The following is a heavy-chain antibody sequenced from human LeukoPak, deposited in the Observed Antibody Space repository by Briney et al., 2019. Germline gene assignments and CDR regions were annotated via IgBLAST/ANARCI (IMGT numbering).Heavy chain of an antibody. CDR3: ARAMAVAGLYYYYGMDV. CDR1: GFTVSSNY. Sequence: GGSLRLSCAASGFTVSSNYMSWVRQAPGKGLEWVSVIYSGGSTYYADSVKGRFTISRDNSKNTLYLQMNSLRAEDTAAYYCARAMAVAGLYYYYGMDVWGQGTTVTVSS. D-gene: IGHD6-19*01. CDR2: IYSGGST. J-gene: IGHJ6*02. V-gene: IGHV3-66*01.